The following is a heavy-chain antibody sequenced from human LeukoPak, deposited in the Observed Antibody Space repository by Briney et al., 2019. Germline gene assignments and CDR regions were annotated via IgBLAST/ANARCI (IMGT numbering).Heavy chain of an antibody. CDR3: ARGHSGYDLDAFDI. D-gene: IGHD5-12*01. CDR2: IYYSGST. J-gene: IGHJ3*02. CDR1: GGSIRSYF. V-gene: IGHV4-59*01. Sequence: PSETLSLTCIVSGGSIRSYFWSWIRQPPGKGLEWIGYIYYSGSTNSNPSLKSRVTISIDTSKNQFSLKLSSVTAADTAVYYCARGHSGYDLDAFDIWGQGTMVTVSS.